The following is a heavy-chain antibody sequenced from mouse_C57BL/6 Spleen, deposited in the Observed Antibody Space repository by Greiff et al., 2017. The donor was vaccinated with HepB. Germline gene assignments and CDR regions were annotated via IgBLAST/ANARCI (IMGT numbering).Heavy chain of an antibody. CDR2: ISDGGSYT. D-gene: IGHD1-1*01. CDR3: ARGGLRGYFDV. CDR1: GFTFSSYA. J-gene: IGHJ1*03. V-gene: IGHV5-4*01. Sequence: EVHLVESGGGLVKPGGSLKLSCAASGFTFSSYAMSWVRQTPDKRLEWVATISDGGSYTYYPDNVKGRFTISRDNAKNNLYLQMSHLKSEDTAMYYCARGGLRGYFDVWGTGTTVTVSS.